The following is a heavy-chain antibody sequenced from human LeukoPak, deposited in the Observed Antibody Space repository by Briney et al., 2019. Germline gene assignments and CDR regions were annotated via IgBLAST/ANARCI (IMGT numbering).Heavy chain of an antibody. V-gene: IGHV3-49*04. Sequence: QPGGSLRLSCTAYGFTIGDHAMSWVRQAPGKGLQWVGFIRSNGYRGTTEYDASVQGRFTLASDDSRSIVYLQMNSLKIEDTAVYYCARGPIDLWLHNGMDAWGQGTTVTVAS. J-gene: IGHJ6*02. CDR1: GFTIGDHA. CDR3: ARGPIDLWLHNGMDA. CDR2: IRSNGYRGTT. D-gene: IGHD5-24*01.